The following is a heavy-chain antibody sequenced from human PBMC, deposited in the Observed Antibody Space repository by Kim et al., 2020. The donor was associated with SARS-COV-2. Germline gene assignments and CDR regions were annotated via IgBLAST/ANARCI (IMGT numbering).Heavy chain of an antibody. D-gene: IGHD5-12*01. J-gene: IGHJ4*02. CDR2: IIPILGTA. V-gene: IGHV1-69*13. Sequence: SVKVSCKASGGTFSSYAISWVRQAPGQGLEWMGGIIPILGTANYAQKFQGRVTITADESTSTAYMELSSLRSEDTAVYYCVRARDGYKRKQMDYWGQGTLVTVSS. CDR1: GGTFSSYA. CDR3: VRARDGYKRKQMDY.